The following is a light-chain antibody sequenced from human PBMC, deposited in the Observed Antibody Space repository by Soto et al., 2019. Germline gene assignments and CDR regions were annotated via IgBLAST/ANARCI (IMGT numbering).Light chain of an antibody. CDR2: AAS. V-gene: IGKV1-5*01. CDR1: QTISSW. CDR3: QQYENYWT. Sequence: DIQLTQSPSFLSASVGDRVTISCRASQTISSWLAWYQQKPGKAPKLLIYAASTLQSGVPSRFSGSGSGTEFTLTISNLQPDDFATYYCQQYENYWTFGQGTKVDI. J-gene: IGKJ1*01.